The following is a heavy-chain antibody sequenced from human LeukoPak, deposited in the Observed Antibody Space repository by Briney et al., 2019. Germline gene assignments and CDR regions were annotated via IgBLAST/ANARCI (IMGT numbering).Heavy chain of an antibody. CDR2: ISGSGNSI. CDR1: GFTFDIYA. CDR3: AKHEA. J-gene: IGHJ5*02. Sequence: GGSLRLSCAASGFTFDIYAMTWVRQAPGKGLEWVSIISGSGNSINYADSVKGRFTISRDNSKNTLFLQMNSLRAEDTAIYYCAKHEAWGQGTLVTVSS. V-gene: IGHV3-23*01.